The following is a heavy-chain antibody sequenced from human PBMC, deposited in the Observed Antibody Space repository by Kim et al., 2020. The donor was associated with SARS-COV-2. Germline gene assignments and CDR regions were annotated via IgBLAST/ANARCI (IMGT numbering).Heavy chain of an antibody. CDR2: IYYSGST. Sequence: SETLSLTCTVSGGSISSYYWSWIRQPPGKGLEWIGYIYYSGSTNYNPSLKSRVTISVDTSKNQFSLKLSSVTAADTAVYYCARRITMVRGYGMDVWGQGTTVTVSS. CDR1: GGSISSYY. V-gene: IGHV4-59*13. D-gene: IGHD3-10*01. CDR3: ARRITMVRGYGMDV. J-gene: IGHJ6*02.